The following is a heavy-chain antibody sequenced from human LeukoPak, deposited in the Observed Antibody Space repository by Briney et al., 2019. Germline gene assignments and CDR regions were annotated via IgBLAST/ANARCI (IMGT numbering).Heavy chain of an antibody. CDR1: GGSISSYY. CDR3: ARDARGYSGYDY. V-gene: IGHV4-59*01. D-gene: IGHD5-12*01. Sequence: SETLSLTCTVSGGSISSYYWSWIRQPPGKGLEWIGYIYYSGSTNYNPSLKSRVTISVDTSKNQFSLKLSSVTAADTAVYYCARDARGYSGYDYWGQGTLVTVSS. J-gene: IGHJ4*02. CDR2: IYYSGST.